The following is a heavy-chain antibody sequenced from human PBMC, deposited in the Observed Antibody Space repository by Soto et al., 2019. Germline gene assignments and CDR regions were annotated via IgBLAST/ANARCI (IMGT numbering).Heavy chain of an antibody. CDR3: ATSGAVSGGLFDN. Sequence: EVQLVESGGALVKPGGSFRLSCVASGFTFNRAWMAWIRQAPGKGLEWVGRIKSKIDGETTDYAAPVKGRFVISRDDSENTLSLQMNSLKTEDTAVYYCATSGAVSGGLFDNWGQGTLVTVSS. CDR2: IKSKIDGETT. D-gene: IGHD3-16*01. CDR1: GFTFNRAW. J-gene: IGHJ4*02. V-gene: IGHV3-15*02.